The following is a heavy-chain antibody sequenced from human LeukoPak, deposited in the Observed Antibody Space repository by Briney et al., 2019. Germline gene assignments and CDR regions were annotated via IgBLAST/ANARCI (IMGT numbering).Heavy chain of an antibody. CDR2: ISGSGGST. CDR3: AKRDIVVVPAAIVGWFDP. Sequence: GGSLRLSCAASGFTFSSYAMSWVRQAPGKGLEWVSAISGSGGSTYYADSVKGRFTISRDNSKNTLYLQMNSLRAEDTAVYYCAKRDIVVVPAAIVGWFDPWGQGNLVTVSS. V-gene: IGHV3-23*01. J-gene: IGHJ5*02. D-gene: IGHD2-2*01. CDR1: GFTFSSYA.